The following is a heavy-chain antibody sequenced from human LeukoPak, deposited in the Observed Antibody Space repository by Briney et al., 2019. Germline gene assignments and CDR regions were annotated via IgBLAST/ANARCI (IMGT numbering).Heavy chain of an antibody. J-gene: IGHJ4*02. V-gene: IGHV3-33*01. CDR2: IWYDGSNK. CDR1: GFXFSSYG. D-gene: IGHD6-19*01. CDR3: ARGMGYSSGWYDY. Sequence: PGGSLRLSCAASGFXFSSYGIHWVRQAPGKGREWVAVIWYDGSNKYYADSVKGRFTISRDDSKNTLYLQMNSLRAEDTAVYYCARGMGYSSGWYDYWGQGTLVTVSS.